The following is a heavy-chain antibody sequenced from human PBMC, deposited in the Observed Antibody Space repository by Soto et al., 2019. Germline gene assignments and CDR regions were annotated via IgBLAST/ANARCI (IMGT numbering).Heavy chain of an antibody. CDR2: INHSGST. J-gene: IGHJ4*02. CDR3: AREKTVTTGIDY. Sequence: SETLSLTCAVYGGSFSDYYWSWIRQPPGKGLEWIGEINHSGSTNYNPSLKSRVTISLDTSKNQFSLKLSSVTAADTAVYYCAREKTVTTGIDYWGQGTLVTVSS. V-gene: IGHV4-34*01. D-gene: IGHD4-4*01. CDR1: GGSFSDYY.